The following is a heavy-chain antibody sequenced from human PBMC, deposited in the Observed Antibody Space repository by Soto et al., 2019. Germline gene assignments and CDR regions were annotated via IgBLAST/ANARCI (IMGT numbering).Heavy chain of an antibody. Sequence: QLVQSGAEVKKPGASVKVSCKASGYSFTAYYMHWVRQAPGQGLEWMGWITPKSGGTNYAQKFQGRITMTRDTSISTAYMGLSRLRSDDSAVYYCARVPSGSSRFDPWGQGTLVTVSS. J-gene: IGHJ5*02. CDR2: ITPKSGGT. CDR1: GYSFTAYY. V-gene: IGHV1-2*02. D-gene: IGHD1-26*01. CDR3: ARVPSGSSRFDP.